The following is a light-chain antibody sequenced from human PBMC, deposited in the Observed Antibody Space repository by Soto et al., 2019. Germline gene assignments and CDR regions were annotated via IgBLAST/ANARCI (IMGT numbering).Light chain of an antibody. Sequence: IVLTQSPGTLSLSPGERVTLSCRVIQTATKDFLVWYQQKDGQSPRLLIYEASTRVTGVPDRFSGSGSGPEYTLTITRLEPEYVAVYSCQQYGFSPISFGQGTRLEIK. J-gene: IGKJ5*01. V-gene: IGKV3-20*01. CDR1: QTATKDF. CDR3: QQYGFSPIS. CDR2: EAS.